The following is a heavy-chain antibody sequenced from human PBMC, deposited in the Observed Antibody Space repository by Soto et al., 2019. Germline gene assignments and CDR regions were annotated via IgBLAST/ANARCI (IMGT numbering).Heavy chain of an antibody. CDR3: AKEGRQWLTYYYYGMDV. V-gene: IGHV3-30*18. J-gene: IGHJ6*02. CDR1: GFSFSSYG. Sequence: GGSLRLSCAAAGFSFSSYGMHWVRQVPGQGPEWVAVISYDGSKETYADSVKGRFTISRDNSKNTLYLQMNSLRVEDTALYYCAKEGRQWLTYYYYGMDVWGQGTSVTVSS. CDR2: ISYDGSKE. D-gene: IGHD6-19*01.